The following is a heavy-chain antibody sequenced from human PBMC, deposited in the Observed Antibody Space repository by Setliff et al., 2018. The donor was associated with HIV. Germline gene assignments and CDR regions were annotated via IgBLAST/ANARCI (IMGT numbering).Heavy chain of an antibody. CDR2: IYYSGST. CDR3: ARGGNSRAAWFDS. V-gene: IGHV4-39*07. D-gene: IGHD5-12*01. J-gene: IGHJ5*01. CDR1: GGSIGGSSNY. Sequence: SETLSLTCTVSGGSIGGSSNYWGWIRQPPGKGLEWIGSIYYSGSTYYNPSLTDRLTISVDTSKNQFSLKLRYVTAADTAVYYCARGGNSRAAWFDSWGQGTRVTVSS.